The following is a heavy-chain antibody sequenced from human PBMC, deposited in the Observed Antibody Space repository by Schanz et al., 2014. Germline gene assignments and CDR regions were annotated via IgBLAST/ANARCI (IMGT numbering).Heavy chain of an antibody. CDR3: ARGYGDSPTDF. CDR1: GFTFSDYY. J-gene: IGHJ4*02. CDR2: ISDSGDST. Sequence: QGQLVESGGGVVQPGRSLRLSCAASGFTFSDYYMTWIRQAPGKGLEWVSDISDSGDSTHYADSVKGRFTISRDNAKNSLYLQMSSLRAEDTAVYYCARGYGDSPTDFWGQGTLVTVSS. D-gene: IGHD4-17*01. V-gene: IGHV3-11*01.